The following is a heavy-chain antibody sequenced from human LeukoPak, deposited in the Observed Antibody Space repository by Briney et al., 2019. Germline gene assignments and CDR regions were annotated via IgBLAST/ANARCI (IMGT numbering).Heavy chain of an antibody. V-gene: IGHV4-61*02. Sequence: SQTLSLTCTVSGGSISSGSYCWSWIRQPAGKGLEWIGRIYTSGSTNYNPSLKSRVTISVDTSKNQFSLKLSSVTAADTAVYYCARSIGYCSSTSCSYYYYYMDVWGEGTTVTVSS. CDR3: ARSIGYCSSTSCSYYYYYMDV. CDR1: GGSISSGSYC. D-gene: IGHD2-2*01. J-gene: IGHJ6*03. CDR2: IYTSGST.